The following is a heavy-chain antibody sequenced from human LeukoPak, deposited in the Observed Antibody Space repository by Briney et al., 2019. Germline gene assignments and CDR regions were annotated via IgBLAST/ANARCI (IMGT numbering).Heavy chain of an antibody. Sequence: SSQTLSLTCTVSGGSISSGSYYWSWIRQPAGKGLEWIGRIYTSGSTNYNPSLKSRVTISVDTSKNQFSLKLSSVTAADTAVYYCAREDADILTGYGYYFDYWGQGTLVTVSS. CDR1: GGSISSGSYY. CDR3: AREDADILTGYGYYFDY. D-gene: IGHD3-9*01. CDR2: IYTSGST. V-gene: IGHV4-61*02. J-gene: IGHJ4*02.